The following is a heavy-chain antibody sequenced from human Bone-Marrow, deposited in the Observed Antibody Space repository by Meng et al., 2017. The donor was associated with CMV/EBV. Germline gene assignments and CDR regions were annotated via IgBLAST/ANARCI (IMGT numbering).Heavy chain of an antibody. CDR3: TRYGVVAATDY. CDR1: GFPFSSYA. D-gene: IGHD1-26*01. Sequence: GESLKISCAASGFPFSSYAMSWVRQAPGKGLEWVANIRPDGSEKYYVDSVKGRFTISRDNAKNSLYLQLNSLRVEDAAVYYCTRYGVVAATDYWGQGTLVTVSS. V-gene: IGHV3-7*01. J-gene: IGHJ4*02. CDR2: IRPDGSEK.